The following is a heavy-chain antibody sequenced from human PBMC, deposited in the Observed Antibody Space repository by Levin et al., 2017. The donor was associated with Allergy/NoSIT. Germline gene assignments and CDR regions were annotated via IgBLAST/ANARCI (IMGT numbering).Heavy chain of an antibody. V-gene: IGHV3-23*01. CDR1: GFRFSNYA. CDR3: AKPYSSGWDLYSFDS. J-gene: IGHJ4*02. CDR2: ISSTSAST. Sequence: PGGSLRLSCAASGFRFSNYAMSWVSQVRGKGLEWVSAISSTSASTYYADSVKGRFTISRDNSKNTLYLDMSSLRPEDTAVYYCAKPYSSGWDLYSFDSWGQGTLVIVSS. D-gene: IGHD6-19*01.